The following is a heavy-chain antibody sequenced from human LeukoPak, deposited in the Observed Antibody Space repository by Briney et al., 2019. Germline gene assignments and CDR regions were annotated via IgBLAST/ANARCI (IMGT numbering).Heavy chain of an antibody. D-gene: IGHD6-6*01. V-gene: IGHV1-46*01. J-gene: IGHJ6*04. CDR2: INPSGGST. CDR3: ARETQYSSLDV. CDR1: GYTFTSYD. Sequence: GASVKVSSKASGYTFTSYDINWVRQAPGQGLEWMGIINPSGGSTSYAQKFQGRVTLTRDTSTSTVYMELSSLRSEDTAVYYCARETQYSSLDVWGKGTTVTVSS.